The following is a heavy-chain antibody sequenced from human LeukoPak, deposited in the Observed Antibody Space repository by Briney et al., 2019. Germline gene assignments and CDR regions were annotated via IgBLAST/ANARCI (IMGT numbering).Heavy chain of an antibody. CDR2: ISYDGSNK. V-gene: IGHV3-30*18. J-gene: IGHJ3*02. D-gene: IGHD3-22*01. CDR3: AKLRGDYYDISGPDAFDI. Sequence: PGGSLRLSCAASGLTFSTYAMSWVRQAPGKGLEWVAVISYDGSNKYYADSVKGRFTISRDNSKNTLYLQMNSLRAEDTAVYYCAKLRGDYYDISGPDAFDIWGQGTMVTVSS. CDR1: GLTFSTYA.